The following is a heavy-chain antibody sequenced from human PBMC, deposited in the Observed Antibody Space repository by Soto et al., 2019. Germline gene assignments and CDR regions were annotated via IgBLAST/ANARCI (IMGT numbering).Heavy chain of an antibody. V-gene: IGHV3-30*18. Sequence: QVQLVESGGGVVQPGRSLRLSCAASGFTFSSYGMHWVRQAPGKGLEWVAVISYDGSNKYYADSVKGRFTISRDNSKNTPYLQMNRLRGEDTAGYYWAKAVGATTDWFDPWGQGTLVTVSS. CDR1: GFTFSSYG. CDR3: AKAVGATTDWFDP. CDR2: ISYDGSNK. D-gene: IGHD1-26*01. J-gene: IGHJ5*02.